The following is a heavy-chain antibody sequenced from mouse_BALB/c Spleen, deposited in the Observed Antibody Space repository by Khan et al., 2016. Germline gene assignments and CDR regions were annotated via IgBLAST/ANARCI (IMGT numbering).Heavy chain of an antibody. CDR2: IRYSGST. V-gene: IGHV3-2*02. CDR1: GYSITSDYA. CDR3: RRSTTATRCFDV. J-gene: IGHJ1*01. D-gene: IGHD1-2*01. Sequence: EVQLQESGPGLVKPSQSLSLTCTVTGYSITSDYAWNWIRQFPGNKLEWMGYIRYSGSTTYNPSLKSRISITRDTSKNQFFLQLYSVTTEDTATXFGRRSTTATRCFDVWGEGTTVTVSS.